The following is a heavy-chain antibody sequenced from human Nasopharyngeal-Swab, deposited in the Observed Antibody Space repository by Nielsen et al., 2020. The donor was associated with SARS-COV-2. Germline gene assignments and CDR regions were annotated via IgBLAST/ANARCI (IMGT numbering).Heavy chain of an antibody. D-gene: IGHD6-25*01. Sequence: GRSLRLSCTVSGSSCIDYWIGWVRQMPGRGLEWMGIIYPGDSDTRYNPSFQGQVTISADNSISTAYLQWGSLKASDSAMYYCARPLAAASYYFDYWGQGTLVTVSS. J-gene: IGHJ4*02. CDR2: IYPGDSDT. V-gene: IGHV5-51*01. CDR3: ARPLAAASYYFDY. CDR1: GSSCIDYW.